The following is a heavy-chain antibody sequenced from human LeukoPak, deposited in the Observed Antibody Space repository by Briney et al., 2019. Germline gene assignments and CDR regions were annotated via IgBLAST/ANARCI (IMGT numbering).Heavy chain of an antibody. Sequence: SETLSLTCTVSGGSISSSSYYWSWIRQPAGKGLEWIGRIYTSGSTNYNPSLKSRATMSVDTSKNQFSLKLSSVTAADTAVYYCARFNGRVNWFDPWGQGTLVTVSS. D-gene: IGHD4-17*01. CDR1: GGSISSSSYY. CDR3: ARFNGRVNWFDP. V-gene: IGHV4-61*02. CDR2: IYTSGST. J-gene: IGHJ5*02.